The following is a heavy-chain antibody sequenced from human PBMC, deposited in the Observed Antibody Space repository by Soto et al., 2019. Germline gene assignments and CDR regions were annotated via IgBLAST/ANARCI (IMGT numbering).Heavy chain of an antibody. Sequence: SETLSLTCTVSGGSISSSSYYWGWIRQPPGKGLEWIGSIYYSGSTYYNPSLKSRVTISVDTSKNQFSLKLSSVTAADTAVYYCARERTHHKQKLRFLEWLLYRDNWFDPWGQGTLVTVSS. CDR2: IYYSGST. CDR1: GGSISSSSYY. D-gene: IGHD3-3*01. V-gene: IGHV4-39*01. CDR3: ARERTHHKQKLRFLEWLLYRDNWFDP. J-gene: IGHJ5*02.